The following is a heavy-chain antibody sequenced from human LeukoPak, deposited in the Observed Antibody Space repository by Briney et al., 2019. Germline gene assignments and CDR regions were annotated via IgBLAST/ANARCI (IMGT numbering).Heavy chain of an antibody. D-gene: IGHD6-13*01. CDR3: ARDLSSSWYYYYYMDV. CDR1: GFTFSSYW. Sequence: PGGSLRLSCAASGFTFSSYWMSWVRQAPGKGLEWVANIKQDGSEEYYVDSVKGRFTISRDNAKNSLYLQMNSLRAEDTAVYYCARDLSSSWYYYYYMDVWGKGTTVTVSS. J-gene: IGHJ6*03. CDR2: IKQDGSEE. V-gene: IGHV3-7*01.